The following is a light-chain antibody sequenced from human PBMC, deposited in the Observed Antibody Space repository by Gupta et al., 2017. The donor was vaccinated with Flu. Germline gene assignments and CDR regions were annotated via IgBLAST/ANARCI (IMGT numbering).Light chain of an antibody. Sequence: DIVMTQSPLSLPVTPGEPASISCRSSQSLLHSNAYNYLDWYVQKPGQSPQLLIYLGSNRASGVPDRFSGSGSGTDFTLKISRVEDEDVGVYYCMQALQTPPWSFGQGTKLEIK. CDR1: QSLLHSNAYNY. J-gene: IGKJ2*04. CDR3: MQALQTPPWS. CDR2: LGS. V-gene: IGKV2-28*01.